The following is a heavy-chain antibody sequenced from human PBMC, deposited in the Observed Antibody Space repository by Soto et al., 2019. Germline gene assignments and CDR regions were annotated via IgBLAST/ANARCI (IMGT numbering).Heavy chain of an antibody. J-gene: IGHJ6*02. CDR1: GFTFSSYG. CDR3: AKHLRAVAGYLHGMDV. CDR2: ISQDGSNK. Sequence: QVQLVESGGGVVQPGRSLRLSCAASGFTFSSYGMHWVRQAPGKGLEWVAVISQDGSNKYFADSVKGRFTISRDNYQNTLYLQMNSLRAEDTAVYYCAKHLRAVAGYLHGMDVLGQGTTVTVSS. D-gene: IGHD6-19*01. V-gene: IGHV3-30*18.